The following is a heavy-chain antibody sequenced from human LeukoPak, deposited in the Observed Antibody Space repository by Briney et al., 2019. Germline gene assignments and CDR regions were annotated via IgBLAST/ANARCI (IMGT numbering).Heavy chain of an antibody. Sequence: GGSLRLSCAASGFTFSSYGMHWVRQAPGKGLERVAVISYDGSNKYYADSVKGRFTISRDNSKNTLYLQMNSLRAEDTAVYYCAKEMGTYYYDSSGQLAFDYWGQGTLVTVSS. CDR2: ISYDGSNK. V-gene: IGHV3-30*18. CDR1: GFTFSSYG. D-gene: IGHD3-22*01. J-gene: IGHJ4*02. CDR3: AKEMGTYYYDSSGQLAFDY.